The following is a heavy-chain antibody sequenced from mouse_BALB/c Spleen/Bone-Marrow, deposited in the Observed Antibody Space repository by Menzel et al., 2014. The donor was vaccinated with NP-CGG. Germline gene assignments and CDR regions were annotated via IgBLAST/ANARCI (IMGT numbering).Heavy chain of an antibody. D-gene: IGHD1-1*01. CDR2: INPYNGDS. J-gene: IGHJ1*01. Sequence: VQLQQSGPELVKPGASVKISCKASGYSFTGYFMNWVIQSHGKSLEWIGRINPYNGDSFYNQKFKGKATLTVDKSSSTAHMELRSLAPEDSAVYYCARVTTDWYFDVWGAGTTVTVSS. CDR3: ARVTTDWYFDV. V-gene: IGHV1-20*02. CDR1: GYSFTGYF.